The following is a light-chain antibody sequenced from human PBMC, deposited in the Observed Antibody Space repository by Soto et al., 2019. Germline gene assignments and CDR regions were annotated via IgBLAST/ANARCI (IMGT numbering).Light chain of an antibody. Sequence: DIQMTQSPSTLSASVGDSVTITCRASQSIDSWLAWYQQKSGKAPKLLIYTTSILESGVPSRFSGSGYGTEFTLTISGLQPDDFATYYCQQYHTWWTFGQGTKVDIK. CDR3: QQYHTWWT. CDR1: QSIDSW. J-gene: IGKJ1*01. V-gene: IGKV1-5*03. CDR2: TTS.